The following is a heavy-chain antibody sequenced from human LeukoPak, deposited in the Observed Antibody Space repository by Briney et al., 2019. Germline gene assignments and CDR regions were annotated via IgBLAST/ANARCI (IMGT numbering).Heavy chain of an antibody. J-gene: IGHJ4*02. D-gene: IGHD6-13*01. CDR3: AAAGASTWYSSSYCFDY. CDR1: GFTFTSSA. CDR2: IVVGSGNT. V-gene: IGHV1-58*01. Sequence: SVKVSCKASGFTFTSSAVQWVRQARGQRLEWIGWIVVGSGNTNYAQKFQERVTITRDMSTSTAYMELSSLRSEDTAVYYCAAAGASTWYSSSYCFDYWGQGTLVTVSS.